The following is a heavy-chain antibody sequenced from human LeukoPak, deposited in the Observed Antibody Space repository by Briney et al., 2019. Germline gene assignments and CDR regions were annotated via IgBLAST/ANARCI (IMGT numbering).Heavy chain of an antibody. Sequence: GGSLRLSCAASGFTFSSYSMNWVRQAPGKGLEWVSSISSSSSYINYADSVKGRFTISRDNSKNTLYLQMNSLRAEDTAIYYCATLYGSSRGAFDYWGQGTLVTVSS. CDR1: GFTFSSYS. CDR2: ISSSSSYI. J-gene: IGHJ4*02. CDR3: ATLYGSSRGAFDY. V-gene: IGHV3-21*04. D-gene: IGHD3-10*01.